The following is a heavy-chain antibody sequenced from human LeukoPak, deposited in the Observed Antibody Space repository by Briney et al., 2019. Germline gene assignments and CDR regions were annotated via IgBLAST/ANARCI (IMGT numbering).Heavy chain of an antibody. V-gene: IGHV3-11*01. Sequence: GGSLRLSCAASGFTFSDYYMSWIRPAPGKGLEWVSYISSSGSTIYYADSVKGRFTISRDNAKNSLYLQMNSLRAEDTAVYYCARHGQCSSTSCYTYDFDYWGQGTLVTVSS. CDR1: GFTFSDYY. CDR2: ISSSGSTI. CDR3: ARHGQCSSTSCYTYDFDY. J-gene: IGHJ4*02. D-gene: IGHD2-2*01.